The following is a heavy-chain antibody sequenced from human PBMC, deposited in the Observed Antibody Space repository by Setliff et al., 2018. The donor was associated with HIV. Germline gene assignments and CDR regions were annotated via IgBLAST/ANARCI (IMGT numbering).Heavy chain of an antibody. CDR3: ARAPHVAVAGTSGFDY. CDR2: ISTYSDET. V-gene: IGHV1-18*01. Sequence: ASVKVSCKASGYTFTSYGISWVRQAPGQGLEWMGWISTYSDETSSSQNLQGRLTITTDTSTGTAYMELRSLRSDDTVVYYCARAPHVAVAGTSGFDYWGQGTLVTVS. CDR1: GYTFTSYG. D-gene: IGHD6-19*01. J-gene: IGHJ4*02.